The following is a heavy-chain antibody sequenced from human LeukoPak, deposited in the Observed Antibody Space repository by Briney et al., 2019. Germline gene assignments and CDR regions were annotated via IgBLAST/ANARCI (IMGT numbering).Heavy chain of an antibody. CDR3: ARYWGAAAGPENDAFDI. Sequence: SVKVSCKASGGTFSSYAIIWVRQAPGQGLEWMGGIIPIFGTANYAQKFQGRVTITTDESTSTAYMELSSLRSEDTAVYYCARYWGAAAGPENDAFDIWGQGTMFTVSS. CDR1: GGTFSSYA. CDR2: IIPIFGTA. V-gene: IGHV1-69*05. J-gene: IGHJ3*02. D-gene: IGHD6-13*01.